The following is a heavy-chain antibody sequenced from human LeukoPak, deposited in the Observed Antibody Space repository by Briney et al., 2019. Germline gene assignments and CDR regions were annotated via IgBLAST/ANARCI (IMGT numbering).Heavy chain of an antibody. CDR2: ISWNSGSI. J-gene: IGHJ4*02. CDR3: AKILGYDILTGYHPFDY. V-gene: IGHV3-9*01. Sequence: PGRSLRLSCAASGFTFDDYAMHWVRQAPGKGLEWASGISWNSGSIGYADSVKGRFTISRDNAKNSLYLQMNSLRAEDTALYYCAKILGYDILTGYHPFDYWGQGTLVTVSS. D-gene: IGHD3-9*01. CDR1: GFTFDDYA.